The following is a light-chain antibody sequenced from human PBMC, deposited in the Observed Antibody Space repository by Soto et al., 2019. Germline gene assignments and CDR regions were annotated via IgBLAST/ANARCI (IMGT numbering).Light chain of an antibody. CDR1: QSVSSN. Sequence: EIVMTQSPATLSVSPGERATLSCRASQSVSSNLAWYQQKPGQAPRLLIYGASTRATGIPARFSGSGSGTEFTLTISSLQSEDIAVYYCQMYNNWPETVGQGTKV. V-gene: IGKV3-15*01. CDR2: GAS. J-gene: IGKJ1*01. CDR3: QMYNNWPET.